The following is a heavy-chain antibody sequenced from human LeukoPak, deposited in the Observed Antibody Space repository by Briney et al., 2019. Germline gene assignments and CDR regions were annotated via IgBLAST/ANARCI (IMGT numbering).Heavy chain of an antibody. J-gene: IGHJ6*03. CDR3: ARGPRSLWFRELIFYCYMGV. V-gene: IGHV3-66*01. CDR2: IFSHGET. D-gene: IGHD3-10*01. Sequence: GGSLRLSCAASGFTLCNNYMNRVRQALGEGVEWVSLIFSHGETSYADCVKGRFTFSRDNAKNSPYLQMNSLRAEDTAVYYCARGPRSLWFRELIFYCYMGVWGKGTTVTVSS. CDR1: GFTLCNNY.